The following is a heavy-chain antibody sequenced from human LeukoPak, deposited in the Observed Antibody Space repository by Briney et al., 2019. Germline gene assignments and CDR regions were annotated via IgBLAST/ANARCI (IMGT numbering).Heavy chain of an antibody. CDR1: GGSFSGYY. CDR3: ARAGPSWLVTGGYFQH. J-gene: IGHJ1*01. CDR2: INHSGST. D-gene: IGHD6-19*01. V-gene: IGHV4-34*01. Sequence: SETLSLTCAVYGGSFSGYYWSWIRQPPGKGLEWIGEINHSGSTNYNPSLKSRVTISVDTSKNQFSLKLSSVTAADTAVYYCARAGPSWLVTGGYFQHWAQGTLVTVSS.